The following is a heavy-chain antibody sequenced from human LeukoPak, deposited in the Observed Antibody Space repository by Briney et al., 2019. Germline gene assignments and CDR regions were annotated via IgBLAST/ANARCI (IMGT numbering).Heavy chain of an antibody. D-gene: IGHD2-2*01. V-gene: IGHV3-53*01. CDR2: SYSGGSS. J-gene: IGHJ4*02. CDR1: GFPVSSNY. Sequence: GSLRLSCAASGFPVSSNYMSWVRPAPGKGLEWVSVSYSGGSSYYADSVKGRFTISRDNAKNSVYLQMNSLRAEDTAVYYCAREGRSVVIKFFEYWGQGTLVTVSS. CDR3: AREGRSVVIKFFEY.